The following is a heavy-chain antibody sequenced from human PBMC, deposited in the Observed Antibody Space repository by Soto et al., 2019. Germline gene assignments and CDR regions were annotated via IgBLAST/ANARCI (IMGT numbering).Heavy chain of an antibody. Sequence: GASVKVSCKGSGYTFTSYGIIWVRQAPGQWLEWMGWISAYNGNTNYAQKLQGRVTMTTDTSTSTAYMELRSLRSDDTAVYYCARGVATINFDYWGQGTLVTVSS. CDR2: ISAYNGNT. V-gene: IGHV1-18*01. CDR3: ARGVATINFDY. J-gene: IGHJ4*02. D-gene: IGHD5-12*01. CDR1: GYTFTSYG.